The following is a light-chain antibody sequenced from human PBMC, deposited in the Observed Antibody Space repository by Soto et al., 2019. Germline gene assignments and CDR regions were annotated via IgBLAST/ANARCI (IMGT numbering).Light chain of an antibody. CDR2: AAS. V-gene: IGKV1-39*01. CDR3: QQTYTTPEIT. Sequence: DIQMTQSPSSLSASVGDRVTITCRASQSISSYLNWYQHKPGKAPKLLIYAASSLQTGVSSRFSGSRSGTDFALTISSLQPEDFAIYYCQQTYTTPEITFGQGTRLEIK. J-gene: IGKJ5*01. CDR1: QSISSY.